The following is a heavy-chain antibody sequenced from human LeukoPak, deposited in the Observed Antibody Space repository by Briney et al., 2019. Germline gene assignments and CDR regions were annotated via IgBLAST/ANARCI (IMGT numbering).Heavy chain of an antibody. D-gene: IGHD5/OR15-5a*01. Sequence: SETLSLTCAVYGGSFSGYYWSWIRQPPGKGLEWIGEINHSGSTNYNPSLKSRVAISVDTSKNQFSLILNSVTAADTAVYYCAREVSTIAPSGRLFYHYFDSWGQGTLVTVSS. CDR1: GGSFSGYY. J-gene: IGHJ4*02. CDR2: INHSGST. CDR3: AREVSTIAPSGRLFYHYFDS. V-gene: IGHV4-34*01.